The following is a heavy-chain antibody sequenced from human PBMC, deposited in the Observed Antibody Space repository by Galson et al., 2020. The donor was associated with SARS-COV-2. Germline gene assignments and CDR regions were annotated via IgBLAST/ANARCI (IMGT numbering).Heavy chain of an antibody. Sequence: GESLKISCAASGFPFSTYSMHWVRLAPGKGLEWVSSTSTSSSYTYYVDSVKGRFSISRDNPRNSLYLQMNSLRAEDTAVYYCARDEGIRGYNYGRLYYGMDVWGQGTTVTVSS. CDR1: GFPFSTYS. CDR2: TSTSSSYT. V-gene: IGHV3-21*01. D-gene: IGHD5-18*01. J-gene: IGHJ6*02. CDR3: ARDEGIRGYNYGRLYYGMDV.